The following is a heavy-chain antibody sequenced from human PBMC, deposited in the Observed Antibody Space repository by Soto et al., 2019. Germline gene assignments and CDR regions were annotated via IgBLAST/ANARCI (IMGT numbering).Heavy chain of an antibody. J-gene: IGHJ4*02. D-gene: IGHD3-22*01. CDR2: ISGSGRST. CDR1: GFTFSSYA. CDR3: VKEFVDDSSGYFPYFDY. V-gene: IGHV3-23*01. Sequence: PGGALILACAASGFTFSSYAMSWVRQAPGKGLEWVSAISGSGRSTYYADSGKGRFTISRDNSKNTLYLQMNSLRAEDTAVYYCVKEFVDDSSGYFPYFDYWRQGPLVTVSS.